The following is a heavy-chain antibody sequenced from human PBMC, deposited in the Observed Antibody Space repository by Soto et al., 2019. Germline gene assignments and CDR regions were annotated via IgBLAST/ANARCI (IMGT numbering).Heavy chain of an antibody. CDR3: ARSVAVPGAHIDY. CDR2: VYYTGST. Sequence: PSETLSLTCSVSGGSISGAYWSWIRQSPGKGLEWLGYVYYTGSTNYRPSLRSRVSISVDTSKKEFSLRLSSVTAADTAVYFCARSVAVPGAHIDYWGQRTQVTVSS. J-gene: IGHJ4*02. CDR1: GGSISGAY. D-gene: IGHD6-19*01. V-gene: IGHV4-59*01.